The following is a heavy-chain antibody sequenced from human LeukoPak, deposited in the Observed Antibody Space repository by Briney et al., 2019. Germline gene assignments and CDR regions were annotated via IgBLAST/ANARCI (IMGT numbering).Heavy chain of an antibody. Sequence: GASVTVSCKASGYTFSSYDINWGRQATGQGRGWIGWMNPNSGDTGYAQKFQDRVTMTRNTSINTAYMELSSLRSEDTGVYYCARGPPGSSSSDYWGQGTLVTVS. V-gene: IGHV1-8*01. CDR2: MNPNSGDT. CDR3: ARGPPGSSSSDY. J-gene: IGHJ4*02. D-gene: IGHD6-13*01. CDR1: GYTFSSYD.